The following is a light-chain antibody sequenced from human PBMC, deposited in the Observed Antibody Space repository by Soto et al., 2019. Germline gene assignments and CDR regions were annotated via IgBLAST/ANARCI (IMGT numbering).Light chain of an antibody. V-gene: IGKV3-15*01. CDR2: GAS. CDR1: QSLGTN. J-gene: IGKJ1*01. Sequence: EIEMTQYPATLSVSPGERATLSCRASQSLGTNLAWFQQKPGQVPRLLIHGASTRATGIPARFSGSGSGTDFTLTISSLRSEDFAVYYCQQYNQWPRTFGQGTKV. CDR3: QQYNQWPRT.